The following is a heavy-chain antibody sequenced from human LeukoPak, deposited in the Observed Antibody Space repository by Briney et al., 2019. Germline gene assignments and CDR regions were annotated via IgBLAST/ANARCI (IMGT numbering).Heavy chain of an antibody. D-gene: IGHD3-16*02. V-gene: IGHV4-61*01. CDR1: GVSVSSGSYY. CDR3: ARAPRRTYVWGSYRYYFDY. J-gene: IGHJ4*02. CDR2: IYYSGST. Sequence: SETLSLTCTVSGVSVSSGSYYWSWIRQPPGKGLEWIGYIYYSGSTNYNPSLKSRVTISVDTSKNQFSLKLSSVTAADTAVYYCARAPRRTYVWGSYRYYFDYWGQGTLVTVSS.